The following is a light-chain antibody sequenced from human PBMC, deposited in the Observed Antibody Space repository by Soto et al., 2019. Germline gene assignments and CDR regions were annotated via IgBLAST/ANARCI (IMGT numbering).Light chain of an antibody. CDR3: LLSYPGGRYV. Sequence: QTVVTQEPSLTVSPGGTVTLTCGSSTGVVTSGHYPYWFQQKPGQAPRTLIYDTSKKYSWTPARFSGSLLGGKAALTLSGAQPEDEAEYYCLLSYPGGRYVFGPGTKVTVL. CDR2: DTS. J-gene: IGLJ1*01. V-gene: IGLV7-46*01. CDR1: TGVVTSGHY.